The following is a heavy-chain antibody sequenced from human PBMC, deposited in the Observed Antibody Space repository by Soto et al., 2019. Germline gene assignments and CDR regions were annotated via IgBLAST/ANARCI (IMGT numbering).Heavy chain of an antibody. J-gene: IGHJ4*02. D-gene: IGHD2-15*01. CDR2: ISYDGINN. CDR3: ARDSTSSPFRYSHTHLDY. V-gene: IGHV3-30*03. Sequence: GGSLRLSCAASGFTFSDYAMHWVRQAPGRGLEWVAVISYDGINNYYAESVKDRFAISRDNSKNTLYLQMNSLRPEGTSVYYCARDSTSSPFRYSHTHLDYWGQGSLVTVSS. CDR1: GFTFSDYA.